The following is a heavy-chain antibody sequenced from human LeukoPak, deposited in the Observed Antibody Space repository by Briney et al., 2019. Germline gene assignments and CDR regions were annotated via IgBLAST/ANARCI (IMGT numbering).Heavy chain of an antibody. Sequence: PGGTLRLSCAASGFTFSTYGMSWVRQAPGKGLEWVSAISGSGGSTYYADSVKGRFTISRDNSKNTLYLQMNRLRAEDTAVYYWAKLNSRLFDYWGQGTLVTVSS. J-gene: IGHJ4*02. D-gene: IGHD2/OR15-2a*01. V-gene: IGHV3-23*01. CDR3: AKLNSRLFDY. CDR1: GFTFSTYG. CDR2: ISGSGGST.